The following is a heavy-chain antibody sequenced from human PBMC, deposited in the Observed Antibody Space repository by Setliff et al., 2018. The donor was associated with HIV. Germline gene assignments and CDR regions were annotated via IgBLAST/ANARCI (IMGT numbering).Heavy chain of an antibody. CDR3: ARESACSSTSCPKVLDY. J-gene: IGHJ4*02. CDR2: TIPMFGTA. D-gene: IGHD2-2*01. V-gene: IGHV1-69*13. Sequence: SVKVSCKASGGTFGIYGISWVRQAPGQGLEWMGGTIPMFGTANYAQKFQGRVTITADESTNTGYMELSGLRFEDTAVDYCARESACSSTSCPKVLDYWGQGTLVTVSS. CDR1: GGTFGIYG.